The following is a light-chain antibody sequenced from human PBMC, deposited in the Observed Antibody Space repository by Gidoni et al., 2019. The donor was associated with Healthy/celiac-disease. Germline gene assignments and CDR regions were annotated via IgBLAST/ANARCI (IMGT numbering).Light chain of an antibody. CDR3: QQYYSFPRT. V-gene: IGKV1D-8*01. CDR1: QGISSY. Sequence: VSGMTHSPSFLSASPGDRVTIGCRMSQGISSYFAWYQQKPGKAPELLIYAASTLQSGLPSRFPGSGSGTDFTLTISCLQSEDFATYYCQQYYSFPRTFXQXTKVEIK. J-gene: IGKJ1*01. CDR2: AAS.